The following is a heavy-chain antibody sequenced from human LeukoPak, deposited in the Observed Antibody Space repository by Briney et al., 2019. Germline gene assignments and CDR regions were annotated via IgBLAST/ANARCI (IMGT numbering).Heavy chain of an antibody. J-gene: IGHJ4*02. CDR2: INPNSGGT. CDR3: AREVTYYYDSSGYPQLDY. CDR1: GYTFTGYY. Sequence: ASVKVSCKASGYTFTGYYMHWVRQAPGQGLEWMGRINPNSGGTNYAQEFQGRVTMTRDTSISTAYMELSRLRSDDTAVYYCAREVTYYYDSSGYPQLDYWGQGTLVTVSS. V-gene: IGHV1-2*06. D-gene: IGHD3-22*01.